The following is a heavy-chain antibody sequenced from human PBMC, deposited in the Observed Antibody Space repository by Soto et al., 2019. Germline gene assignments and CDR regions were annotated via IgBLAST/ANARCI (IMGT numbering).Heavy chain of an antibody. V-gene: IGHV1-69*16. CDR2: ILPVLGNT. D-gene: IGHD3-9*01. J-gene: IGHJ4*02. Sequence: QVQLVQSGPQVKKPGSSVKVSCTASGGTFGRYTISWVRQAPGQGLEWMGGILPVLGNTNVAQRFQDRLTFTADESTSTASLELSSLRPEATAIYYCSRGSFVLTGTNATFAHWGQGILVTVSS. CDR3: SRGSFVLTGTNATFAH. CDR1: GGTFGRYT.